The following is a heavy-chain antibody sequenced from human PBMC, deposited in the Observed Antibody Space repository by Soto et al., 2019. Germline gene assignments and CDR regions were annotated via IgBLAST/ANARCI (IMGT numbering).Heavy chain of an antibody. Sequence: SETLSLTCTVSGGSISSGDYYWSWIRQPPGKGLEWIGYIYYSGSTYYNPSLKSRVTISVDTSKNQFSLKLSSVTAADTAVYYCARERYCSGGSCSHYYYYGMDVWGQGTTVTVSS. J-gene: IGHJ6*02. V-gene: IGHV4-30-4*01. D-gene: IGHD2-15*01. CDR1: GGSISSGDYY. CDR3: ARERYCSGGSCSHYYYYGMDV. CDR2: IYYSGST.